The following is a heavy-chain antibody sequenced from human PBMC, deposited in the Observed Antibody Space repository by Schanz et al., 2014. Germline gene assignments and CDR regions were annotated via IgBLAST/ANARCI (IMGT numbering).Heavy chain of an antibody. CDR3: ASGVHVSSLQKGLQC. J-gene: IGHJ1*01. CDR2: IATSSSTR. D-gene: IGHD3-10*01. CDR1: GFDFNSYS. V-gene: IGHV3-48*01. Sequence: EVRRVESGGGLVQPGGSLRLSCEASGFDFNSYSMNWVRQVPGKGLEWLSYIATSSSTRHYADSVKGRVTISRDNAKNSVSLQMRRLRVEDTAVYYCASGVHVSSLQKGLQCWGRGTLVIVSS.